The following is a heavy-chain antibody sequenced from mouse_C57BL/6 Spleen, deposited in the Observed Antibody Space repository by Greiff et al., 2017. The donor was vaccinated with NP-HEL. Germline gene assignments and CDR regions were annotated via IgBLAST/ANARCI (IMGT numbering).Heavy chain of an antibody. J-gene: IGHJ2*01. CDR2: ISYSGST. D-gene: IGHD2-1*01. Sequence: VQLQQSGPGMVKPSQSLSLTCTVTGYSITSGYDWHWIRHFPGNKLEWMGYISYSGSTNYNPSLKSRISITHDTSKNHFFLKLNSVTTEDTATYYCAREEIYYGNYFDYWGQGTTLTVSS. CDR1: GYSITSGYD. CDR3: AREEIYYGNYFDY. V-gene: IGHV3-1*01.